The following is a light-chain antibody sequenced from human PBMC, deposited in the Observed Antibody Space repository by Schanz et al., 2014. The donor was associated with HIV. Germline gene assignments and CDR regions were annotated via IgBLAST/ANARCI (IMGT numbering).Light chain of an antibody. V-gene: IGLV1-44*01. J-gene: IGLJ2*01. CDR3: AAWDVSLNGPV. CDR1: GSNIGYNY. Sequence: QSVLTQPPSVSAAPGQKVTISCSGSGSNIGYNYVSWYQQLPGTAPKLLIYGDNQRPSGVPDRFSGSKSGTSASLAISGLQSEDEGDYYCAAWDVSLNGPVFGGGTKLTVL. CDR2: GDN.